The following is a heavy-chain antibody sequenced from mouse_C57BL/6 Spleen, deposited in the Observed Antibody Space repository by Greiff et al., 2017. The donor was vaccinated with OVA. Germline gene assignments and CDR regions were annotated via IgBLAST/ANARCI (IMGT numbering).Heavy chain of an antibody. CDR1: GYTFTDYE. Sequence: VQLQQSGAELVRPGASVTLSCKASGYTFTDYEMHWVKQTPVHGLEWIGAIDPGTGGTSYNQKFKGKAILTADNSSSTAYMELRSLTSEDSAVSYRLYERYLAWLAYWGQGTLVTVSA. V-gene: IGHV1-15*01. CDR3: LYERYLAWLAY. D-gene: IGHD2-3*01. CDR2: IDPGTGGT. J-gene: IGHJ3*01.